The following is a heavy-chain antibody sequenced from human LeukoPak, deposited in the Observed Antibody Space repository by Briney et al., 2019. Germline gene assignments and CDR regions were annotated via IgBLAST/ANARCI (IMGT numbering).Heavy chain of an antibody. V-gene: IGHV3-11*01. D-gene: IGHD6-6*01. J-gene: IGHJ5*02. CDR1: GFTFSDYY. CDR2: ISSSGSTI. CDR3: ARVISSSSSGGDWFDP. Sequence: PGGSLRLSCAASGFTFSDYYMSWIRQAPGKGLEWVSYISSSGSTIYYADSVKGRFTISRDNAKTSLHLKMNSLRAEDTAVYYCARVISSSSSGGDWFDPWGQGTLVTVSS.